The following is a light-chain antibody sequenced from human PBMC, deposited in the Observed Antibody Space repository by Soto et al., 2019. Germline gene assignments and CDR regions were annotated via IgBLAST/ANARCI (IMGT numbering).Light chain of an antibody. J-gene: IGKJ1*01. CDR2: GAS. CDR1: QSVSSN. CDR3: QQYASSGWT. Sequence: IVMPQSPATLSVSPGERATLSCRASQSVSSNLAWYQQKPGQAPRLLIYGASNRATGVPDRFSGGGSGTDFTLTISRLEPEDFAVYYCQQYASSGWTFGQGTKVDI. V-gene: IGKV3-20*01.